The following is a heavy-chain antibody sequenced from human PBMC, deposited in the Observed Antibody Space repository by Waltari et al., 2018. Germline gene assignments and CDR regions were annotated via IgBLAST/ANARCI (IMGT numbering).Heavy chain of an antibody. Sequence: EVQLVESGGGLVQPGGSLRLSCAASGFTFSSYWMSWVRQAPGKGLEWVANIKQDGSEKYYVDSVKGRFTISRDNAKNSLYLQMNSLRAEDTAVYYCATATQHPADYYYYGMDVWGQGTTVTVSS. CDR3: ATATQHPADYYYYGMDV. CDR1: GFTFSSYW. J-gene: IGHJ6*02. CDR2: IKQDGSEK. V-gene: IGHV3-7*01. D-gene: IGHD6-13*01.